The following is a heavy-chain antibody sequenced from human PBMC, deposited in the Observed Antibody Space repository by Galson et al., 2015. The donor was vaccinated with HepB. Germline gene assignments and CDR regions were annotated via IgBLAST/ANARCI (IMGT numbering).Heavy chain of an antibody. D-gene: IGHD3-10*01. V-gene: IGHV4-34*01. CDR1: GGFFSGYY. J-gene: IGHJ4*02. CDR2: INHSGST. Sequence: SETLSLTCAVYGGFFSGYYWTWIRQPPGKGLEWIGEINHSGSTNYNPSLKSRVTISIDTSKNQFSLKVRSLTAADTAVYYCTRPYYYASGKYSFDYWGQGTLVTVSS. CDR3: TRPYYYASGKYSFDY.